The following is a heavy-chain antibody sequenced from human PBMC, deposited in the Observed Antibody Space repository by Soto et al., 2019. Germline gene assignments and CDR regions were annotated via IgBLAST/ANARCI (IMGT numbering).Heavy chain of an antibody. D-gene: IGHD6-13*01. J-gene: IGHJ6*02. CDR1: GYTFTSYA. CDR3: ARSWIAAAGTELDYYYGMDV. CDR2: INAGNGNT. Sequence: ASVKVSCKASGYTFTSYAMHWVRQAPGQRLEWMGWINAGNGNTKYSQKFQGRVTITRDTSASTAYMELSSLRSEDTAVYYCARSWIAAAGTELDYYYGMDVWGQGTTVTVSS. V-gene: IGHV1-3*01.